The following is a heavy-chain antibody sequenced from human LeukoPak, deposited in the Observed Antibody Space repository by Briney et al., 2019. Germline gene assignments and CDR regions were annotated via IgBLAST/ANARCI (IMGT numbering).Heavy chain of an antibody. J-gene: IGHJ4*02. CDR1: GFTFDDYA. CDR3: AKDTQLYDSSGCYRY. V-gene: IGHV3-43*02. CDR2: ISGDGGST. Sequence: GGSLRLSCAASGFTFDDYAMHWVRQAPGKGLEWVSLISGDGGSTYYADSVKGRFTISRDNSKNSLYLQMNSLRTEDTALYYCAKDTQLYDSSGCYRYWGQGTLVTVSS. D-gene: IGHD3-22*01.